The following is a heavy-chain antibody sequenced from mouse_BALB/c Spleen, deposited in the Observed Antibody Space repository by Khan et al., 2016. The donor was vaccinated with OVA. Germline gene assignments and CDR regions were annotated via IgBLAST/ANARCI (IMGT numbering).Heavy chain of an antibody. CDR1: GYTFTDYA. Sequence: QVPLQPPGPELVRPGVSVKISCKGSGYTFTDYAMHWVKQSHAKSLEWIGVISTYSGNTNYNQQFKGKATLTVEQYSSTAYVELARWTSEDSAIYYCVRSYYGSSYAMDYWGQGTSVTVSS. CDR2: ISTYSGNT. D-gene: IGHD1-1*01. CDR3: VRSYYGSSYAMDY. J-gene: IGHJ4*01. V-gene: IGHV1S137*01.